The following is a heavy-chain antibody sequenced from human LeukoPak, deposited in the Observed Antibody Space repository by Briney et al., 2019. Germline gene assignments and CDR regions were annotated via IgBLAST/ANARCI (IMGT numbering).Heavy chain of an antibody. V-gene: IGHV4-61*02. CDR1: GGSISSGSYY. CDR2: IYTSGST. D-gene: IGHD3-3*01. CDR3: ARARDFRSGYYPFDY. Sequence: SQTLSLTCTVSGGSISSGSYYWSWIRQPAGKGLEWIGRIYTSGSTNYNPSLKSRVTISVDTSKNQFSLKLSSVTAADTAVYYCARARDFRSGYYPFDYWGQGTLVTASS. J-gene: IGHJ4*02.